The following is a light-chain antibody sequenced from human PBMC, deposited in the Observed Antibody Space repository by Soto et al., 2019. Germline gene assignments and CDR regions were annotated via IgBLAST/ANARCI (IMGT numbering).Light chain of an antibody. CDR1: SSNIGAGYD. CDR3: QSDDSSLCDRYV. J-gene: IGLJ1*01. CDR2: GNI. V-gene: IGLV1-40*01. Sequence: QPVLTQPPSVSGAPGQRVTISCTGSSSNIGAGYDVHWYQQRPGTAPKLLIFGNINRSSGFPDRFSGSKSGTSASLSITGLQAEEEGDYYCQSDDSSLCDRYVFGTGTKLTVL.